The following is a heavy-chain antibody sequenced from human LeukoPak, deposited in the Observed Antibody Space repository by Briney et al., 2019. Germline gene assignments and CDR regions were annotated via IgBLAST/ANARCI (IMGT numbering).Heavy chain of an antibody. J-gene: IGHJ4*02. Sequence: PSETLSLTCTVSGYSISSGYYWGWIRQPPGKGLQWIGNIYYSGSTYYNPSLKSRVTISVDTSKNQFSLKLSSVTAADTAVYYCARVHYDILTGYYYFDYWGQGTLVTVSS. CDR2: IYYSGST. CDR3: ARVHYDILTGYYYFDY. V-gene: IGHV4-38-2*02. D-gene: IGHD3-9*01. CDR1: GYSISSGYY.